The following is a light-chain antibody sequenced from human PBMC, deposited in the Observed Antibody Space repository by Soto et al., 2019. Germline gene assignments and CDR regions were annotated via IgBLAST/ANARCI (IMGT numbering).Light chain of an antibody. Sequence: QSLLTQPPSVSAAPGQKFTISCSGSSSNIGGNSVSWYQQLPGTAPKLLIYDDNNRPSGIPDRFSGSKSGTSATLRITGFQTGDEADYYCGSWDSSLSAYVFGTGTKVTVL. CDR3: GSWDSSLSAYV. V-gene: IGLV1-51*01. CDR1: SSNIGGNS. J-gene: IGLJ1*01. CDR2: DDN.